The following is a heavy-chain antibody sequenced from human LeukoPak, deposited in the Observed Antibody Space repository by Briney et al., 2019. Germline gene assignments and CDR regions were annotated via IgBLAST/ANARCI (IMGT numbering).Heavy chain of an antibody. CDR3: ARGRSGWSLLKWVKPPGDAFDI. CDR2: IYTSGST. D-gene: IGHD6-19*01. J-gene: IGHJ3*02. V-gene: IGHV4-4*07. CDR1: GGSISSYY. Sequence: NPSETLSLTCTVSGGSISSYYWSWIRQPAGKGLEWIGRIYTSGSTNYNPSLKSRVTISVDTSKNQFSLKLSSVTAADTAVYYCARGRSGWSLLKWVKPPGDAFDIWGQGTMVTVSS.